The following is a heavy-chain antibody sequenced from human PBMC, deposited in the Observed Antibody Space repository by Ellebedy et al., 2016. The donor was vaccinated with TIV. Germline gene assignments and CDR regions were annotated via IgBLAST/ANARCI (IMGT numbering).Heavy chain of an antibody. J-gene: IGHJ3*02. Sequence: GGSLRLSCAASGFTFSYYGMFWARQAPGKGLVWVSHMNKDGTTTDYADSVKGRFTISRDNAKNMLYLQMNNLGVEDTALYYCARGGTATFDIWGQGTMVTVSP. V-gene: IGHV3-74*01. CDR3: ARGGTATFDI. CDR2: MNKDGTTT. CDR1: GFTFSYYG. D-gene: IGHD2-15*01.